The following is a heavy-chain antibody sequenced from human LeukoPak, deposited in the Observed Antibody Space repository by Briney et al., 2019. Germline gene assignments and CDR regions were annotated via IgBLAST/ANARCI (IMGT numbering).Heavy chain of an antibody. J-gene: IGHJ5*02. CDR1: GYTFTGYY. Sequence: ASVKVSCKASGYTFTGYYMHWVRQAPGQGLECMGWINPNSGGTNYAQKFQGRVTMTRDTSISTAYMELSRLRSDDTAVYYCAGDGKTIGERLPSRWFDPWGQGTLVTVSS. CDR2: INPNSGGT. CDR3: AGDGKTIGERLPSRWFDP. V-gene: IGHV1-2*02. D-gene: IGHD1-1*01.